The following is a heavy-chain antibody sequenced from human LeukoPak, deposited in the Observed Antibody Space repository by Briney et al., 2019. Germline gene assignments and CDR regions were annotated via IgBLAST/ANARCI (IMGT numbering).Heavy chain of an antibody. CDR2: VSTSGHTT. CDR3: AKCILISDGKRYFQD. D-gene: IGHD2-8*01. Sequence: GGSLRLSCAASGFNFRDFVMAWVRQAPGKGLEWVSSVSTSGHTTAYADSVKGRFIISRDNSKNTLYLQMSSLSAEDTAVYFCAKCILISDGKRYFQDWGQGSLVTVSS. V-gene: IGHV3-23*01. CDR1: GFNFRDFV. J-gene: IGHJ1*01.